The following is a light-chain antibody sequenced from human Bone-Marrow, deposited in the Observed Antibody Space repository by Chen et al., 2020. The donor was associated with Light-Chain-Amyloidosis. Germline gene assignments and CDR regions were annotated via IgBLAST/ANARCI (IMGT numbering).Light chain of an antibody. V-gene: IGLV3-21*02. CDR1: NIGSTS. CDR2: DDS. J-gene: IGLJ3*02. CDR3: QVWDRSSDRPV. Sequence: SYVLTQRSSVAAAPGHTATIARGGNNIGSTSVHWYQQTPGQAPLLVVYDDSDRPSGIPERLSGSNSGNTATLTISRVEAGDEADYYCQVWDRSSDRPVFGGGTKLTVL.